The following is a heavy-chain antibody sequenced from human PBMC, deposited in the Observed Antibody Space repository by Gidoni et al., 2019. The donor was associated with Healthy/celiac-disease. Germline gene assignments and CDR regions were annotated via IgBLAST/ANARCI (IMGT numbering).Heavy chain of an antibody. Sequence: QITLKESGPTLVKPTQTLTLTCTFSGFSLSTSGVGVGWIRQPPGKALEWLAILYLKDDKRYSPSLKSRLTITKDTSKNQVVLTMTNMDPVDTATYYCAHIGWGGGFDYWGQGTLVTVSS. J-gene: IGHJ4*02. D-gene: IGHD3-16*01. CDR2: LYLKDDK. CDR1: GFSLSTSGVG. CDR3: AHIGWGGGFDY. V-gene: IGHV2-5*01.